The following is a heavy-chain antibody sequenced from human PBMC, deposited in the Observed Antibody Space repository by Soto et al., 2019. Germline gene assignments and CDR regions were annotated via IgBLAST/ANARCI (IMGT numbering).Heavy chain of an antibody. J-gene: IGHJ4*02. CDR2: MNPNSGNT. V-gene: IGHV1-8*01. CDR1: GYTFTSYD. Sequence: EASVKVSCKASGYTFTSYDINWVRQATGQGLEWMGWMNPNSGNTGYAQKFQGRVTMTEDTSTDTAYMELSSLRSEDTAVYYCAINYCGGDCYSSLYFDYWGQGTLVTVSS. D-gene: IGHD2-21*02. CDR3: AINYCGGDCYSSLYFDY.